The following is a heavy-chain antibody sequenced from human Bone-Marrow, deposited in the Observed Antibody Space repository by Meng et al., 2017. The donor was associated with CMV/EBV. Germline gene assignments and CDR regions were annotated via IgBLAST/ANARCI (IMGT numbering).Heavy chain of an antibody. CDR3: TTATLGVGAYS. V-gene: IGHV3-30*04. J-gene: IGHJ4*02. D-gene: IGHD1-26*01. Sequence: GESLKISCAASGFTFSSYAMHWVRQAPGKGLEWVAVISYDGSNKYYADSVKGRFTISRDNSKNTLYLQMNSLRAEDTAVYYCTTATLGVGAYSWGQGTLVTVSS. CDR1: GFTFSSYA. CDR2: ISYDGSNK.